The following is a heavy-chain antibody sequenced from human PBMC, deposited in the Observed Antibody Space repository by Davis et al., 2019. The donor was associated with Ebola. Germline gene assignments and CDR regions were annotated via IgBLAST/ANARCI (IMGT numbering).Heavy chain of an antibody. CDR3: ARAYDLEKYYYYYGMDV. Sequence: MPSETLSLTCAAYGGSFSGYYWSWIRQPPGKGLEWIGEINHSGSTNYDPSLKSRVTISVDTSKNQFSLKLNSVTPEDTAVYYCARAYDLEKYYYYYGMDVWGQGTTVTVSS. CDR1: GGSFSGYY. J-gene: IGHJ6*02. D-gene: IGHD3-3*01. V-gene: IGHV4-34*01. CDR2: INHSGST.